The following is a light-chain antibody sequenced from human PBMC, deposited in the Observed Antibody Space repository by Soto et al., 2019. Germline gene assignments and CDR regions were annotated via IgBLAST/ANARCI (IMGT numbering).Light chain of an antibody. J-gene: IGKJ5*01. Sequence: DIQMTQSPSTLSASVGDRVTITFRASQSISNRLAWYQQKPGKAPKVLIYDASSLESGVPSRFSGSGSGTEFILTISSLQPDDFATYYCQQYNSYSTFGQGTRLEIK. CDR3: QQYNSYST. CDR2: DAS. CDR1: QSISNR. V-gene: IGKV1-5*01.